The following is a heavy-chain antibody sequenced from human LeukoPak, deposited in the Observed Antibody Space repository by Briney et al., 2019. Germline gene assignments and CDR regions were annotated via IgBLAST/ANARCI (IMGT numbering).Heavy chain of an antibody. CDR1: GFTFSSYS. CDR3: ASSPPVFVAVAGTGSSY. D-gene: IGHD6-19*01. V-gene: IGHV3-21*01. CDR2: ISSSSSYI. J-gene: IGHJ4*02. Sequence: GGSLRLSCAASGFTFSSYSMNWVRQAPGKGLEWASSISSSSSYIYYADSVKGRFTISRDNAKNSLYLQMNSLRAEDTAVYYCASSPPVFVAVAGTGSSYWGQGTLVTVSS.